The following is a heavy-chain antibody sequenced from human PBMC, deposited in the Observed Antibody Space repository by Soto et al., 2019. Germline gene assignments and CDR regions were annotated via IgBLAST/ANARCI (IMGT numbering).Heavy chain of an antibody. CDR2: MNPNSGNT. CDR1: GYTFTSYD. J-gene: IGHJ4*02. CDR3: ARGLNPDVVVVAATLFDY. Sequence: ASVKVSCKASGYTFTSYDINWVRQATGQGLEWMGWMNPNSGNTGYAQKFQGRVTMTRNTSISTAYMELSSLRSEDTAVYYCARGLNPDVVVVAATLFDYWGQGTLVTVSS. D-gene: IGHD2-15*01. V-gene: IGHV1-8*01.